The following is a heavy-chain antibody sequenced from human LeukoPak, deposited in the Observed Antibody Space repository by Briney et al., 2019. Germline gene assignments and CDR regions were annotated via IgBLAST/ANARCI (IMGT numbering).Heavy chain of an antibody. CDR1: GGSISSGDYY. J-gene: IGHJ6*03. CDR3: ALERYYYYYMDV. CDR2: IYYSGST. D-gene: IGHD1-1*01. V-gene: IGHV4-30-4*08. Sequence: SETLSLTCTVSGGSISSGDYYWSWIRQPPGKGLEWIGYIYYSGSTYYNPSLKSRVTISVDTSKNQFSLKLSSVTAADTAVYYCALERYYYYYMDVWGKGTTVTVSS.